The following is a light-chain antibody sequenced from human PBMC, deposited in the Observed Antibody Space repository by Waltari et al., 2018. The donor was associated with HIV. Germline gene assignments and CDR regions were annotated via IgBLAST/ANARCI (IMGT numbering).Light chain of an antibody. Sequence: SYELTQPPSVSVSPGQTARTTCSGDALQKKYVYWYQQKSGQAPVLVIFEDYKRPSVIPERFSGSSAGTVATLNISGAQVDDEADYYCYSTDRKFGGGTKLTVL. CDR1: ALQKKY. J-gene: IGLJ2*01. V-gene: IGLV3-10*01. CDR3: YSTDRK. CDR2: EDY.